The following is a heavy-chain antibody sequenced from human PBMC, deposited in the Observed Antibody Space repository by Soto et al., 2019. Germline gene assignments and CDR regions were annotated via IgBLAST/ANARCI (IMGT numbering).Heavy chain of an antibody. J-gene: IGHJ5*02. D-gene: IGHD2-15*01. CDR1: GYTLTDHG. V-gene: IGHV1-18*04. CDR2: INPYNANT. Sequence: GASVKVSCQASGYTLTDHGINWVRQAPGQGLERMGWINPYNANTRYGEKVQGRVTMTTDTSSTVYMELTGLTSDDTAVYYCARDWTSPSCVSSSCPWGGWFDPWGQGTLVTVYS. CDR3: ARDWTSPSCVSSSCPWGGWFDP.